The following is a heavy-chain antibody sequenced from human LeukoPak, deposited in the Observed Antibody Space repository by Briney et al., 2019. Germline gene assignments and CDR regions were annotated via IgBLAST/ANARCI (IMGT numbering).Heavy chain of an antibody. D-gene: IGHD4-17*01. J-gene: IGHJ4*02. Sequence: GGSLRLSCAASGFTFDDYAMHWVRQAPGKGLEWVSGISWNSGSIGYADSVKGRLTVSRDNAKNSLYPQMNSLRAEDTAVYYCAKPDPYGDSLIEIWGQGALVTVSS. V-gene: IGHV3-9*01. CDR1: GFTFDDYA. CDR2: ISWNSGSI. CDR3: AKPDPYGDSLIEI.